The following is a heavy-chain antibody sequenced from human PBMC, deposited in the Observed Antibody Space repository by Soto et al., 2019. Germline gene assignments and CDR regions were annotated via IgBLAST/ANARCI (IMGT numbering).Heavy chain of an antibody. CDR1: GISLSFYA. D-gene: IGHD6-13*01. CDR2: ISHDGSDA. J-gene: IGHJ6*02. Sequence: GGSLRLSCAASGISLSFYAMHWVRQAPGEGLEWVAVISHDGSDAYYADSVRGRFTISRDNSKNTVSLQLSSLRAEDSALYYCAKDIRHRQQLGYYGMDVWGQGTTVTVSS. CDR3: AKDIRHRQQLGYYGMDV. V-gene: IGHV3-30*18.